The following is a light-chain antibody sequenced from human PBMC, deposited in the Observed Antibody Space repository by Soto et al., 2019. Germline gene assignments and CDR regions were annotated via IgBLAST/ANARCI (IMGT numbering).Light chain of an antibody. CDR3: TSSTSDSLYV. Sequence: QSALTQPASVSGSPGQSITISCTGTSSDVGGSKYVSWYQQYPGKVPKLLINKVSNRPSGVSNRFSGSKSGNPASLTISGLLAEDEADYFCTSSTSDSLYVFGTGTKLTVL. V-gene: IGLV2-14*01. J-gene: IGLJ1*01. CDR2: KVS. CDR1: SSDVGGSKY.